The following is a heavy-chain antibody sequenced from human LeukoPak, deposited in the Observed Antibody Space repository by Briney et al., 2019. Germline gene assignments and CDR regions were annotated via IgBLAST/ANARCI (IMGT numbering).Heavy chain of an antibody. CDR2: IYYSGNT. Sequence: SQTLSLTCTVSGDSISSGRYYWSWLRPHPGKGLEWFGYIYYSGNTYSNPSVETPVTISVDTSKNPFSLRLSSLTAADTAVYYCVRHKDPASYYYYYGMDVWGQGTTVTVSS. D-gene: IGHD6-6*01. CDR3: VRHKDPASYYYYYGMDV. CDR1: GDSISSGRYY. V-gene: IGHV4-31*01. J-gene: IGHJ6*02.